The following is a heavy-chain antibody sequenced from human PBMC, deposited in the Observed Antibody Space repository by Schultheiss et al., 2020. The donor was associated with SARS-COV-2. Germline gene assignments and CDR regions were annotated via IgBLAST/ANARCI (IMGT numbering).Heavy chain of an antibody. CDR1: GYTFTSYG. J-gene: IGHJ4*02. CDR3: ARESYGDYGVDFDY. V-gene: IGHV1-18*01. Sequence: ASVKVSCKASGYTFTSYGISWVRQAPGQGLEWMGIINPSGGSTSYAQKLQGRVTMTTDTSTSTAYMELRSLRSDDTAVYYCARESYGDYGVDFDYWGQGTLVTVSS. CDR2: INPSGGST. D-gene: IGHD4-17*01.